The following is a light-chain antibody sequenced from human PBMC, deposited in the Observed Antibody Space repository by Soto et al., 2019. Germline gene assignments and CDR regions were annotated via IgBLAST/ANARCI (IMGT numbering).Light chain of an antibody. CDR1: SSNIASNT. J-gene: IGLJ1*01. CDR2: SND. V-gene: IGLV1-44*01. CDR3: ASWDDSLNGHV. Sequence: LTQPPSASGTPGQRVTVSCSGSSSNIASNTVNWYQQLPGTAPKLLIYSNDQRPSGVPDRFSASKSGTSASLAISGLQSEDEADYYCASWDDSLNGHVFGTGTKVTVL.